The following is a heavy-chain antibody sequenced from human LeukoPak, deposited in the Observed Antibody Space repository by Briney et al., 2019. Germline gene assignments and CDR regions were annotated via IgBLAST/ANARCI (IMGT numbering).Heavy chain of an antibody. CDR3: AKRTTLAVAGPADY. Sequence: GGSLRLSCAASGFTFSSYAMSWVRQVPGKGLEWVSAISGSGGSTYYADSVKGRFTISRDNSKNTLYLQMNSLRAEDTAVYYCAKRTTLAVAGPADYWGQGTLVTVSS. J-gene: IGHJ4*02. CDR2: ISGSGGST. D-gene: IGHD6-19*01. CDR1: GFTFSSYA. V-gene: IGHV3-23*01.